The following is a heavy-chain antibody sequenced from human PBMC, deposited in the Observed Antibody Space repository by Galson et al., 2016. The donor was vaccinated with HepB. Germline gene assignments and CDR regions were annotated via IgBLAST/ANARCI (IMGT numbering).Heavy chain of an antibody. CDR3: ARSRGSYGSGSYWAVLDY. Sequence: SLRLSCAASGITFSNYGMHWVRQAPGKGLEWVAVVSYDGRRKYYAGSVRGRFTISRDSSKNTLYLQMNSLRAEDTAVYYCARSRGSYGSGSYWAVLDYWGQGTLVTVSS. J-gene: IGHJ4*02. CDR2: VSYDGRRK. D-gene: IGHD3-10*01. CDR1: GITFSNYG. V-gene: IGHV3-30*19.